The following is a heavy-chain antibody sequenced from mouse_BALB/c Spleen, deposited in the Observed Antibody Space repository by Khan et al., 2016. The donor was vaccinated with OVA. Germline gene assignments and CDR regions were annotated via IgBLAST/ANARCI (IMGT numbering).Heavy chain of an antibody. J-gene: IGHJ3*01. Sequence: QMQLEESGAELAKPGASVKMSCKASGFTFTSYWMHWLKQRPGHGLEWIGYINPNTDYIEYNQKFKDKATLTADKSSSTAYMQLTSLTSEDSAVYYCVNHGSSSAWFTYWGRGTLVTVSA. CDR1: GFTFTSYW. D-gene: IGHD1-1*01. V-gene: IGHV1-7*01. CDR3: VNHGSSSAWFTY. CDR2: INPNTDYI.